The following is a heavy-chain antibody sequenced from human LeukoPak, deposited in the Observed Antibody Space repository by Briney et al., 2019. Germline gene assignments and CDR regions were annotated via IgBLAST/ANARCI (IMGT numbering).Heavy chain of an antibody. Sequence: GGSLRLSCVASGFTFGKYWMSWVRQAPGKGLEWVANIKLDGSEKNYVDSVKGRFTIPRDNTKNSLYLQMNSLGAEDTAVFYCARDQYDTWSRRGNFDSWGQGSLVIVSS. D-gene: IGHD3-3*01. CDR1: GFTFGKYW. CDR3: ARDQYDTWSRRGNFDS. J-gene: IGHJ4*02. V-gene: IGHV3-7*03. CDR2: IKLDGSEK.